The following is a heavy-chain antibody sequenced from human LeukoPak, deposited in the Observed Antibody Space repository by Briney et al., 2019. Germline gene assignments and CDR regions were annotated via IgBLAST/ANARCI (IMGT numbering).Heavy chain of an antibody. CDR3: ARHSSGWLFDY. CDR1: GGSFSGYY. CDR2: INHSGST. J-gene: IGHJ4*02. V-gene: IGHV4-34*01. D-gene: IGHD6-19*01. Sequence: SETLSLTCAVYGGSFSGYYWSWIRQPPGKGLEWIGEINHSGSTNYNPSLKSRVTISVDTSKNQFSLKLSSVTAADTAVFYCARHSSGWLFDYWGQGTLVTVSS.